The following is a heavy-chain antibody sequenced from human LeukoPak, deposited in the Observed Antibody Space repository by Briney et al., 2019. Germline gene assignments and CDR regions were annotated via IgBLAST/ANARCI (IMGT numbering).Heavy chain of an antibody. CDR2: IYYSGST. D-gene: IGHD1-26*01. Sequence: PSQTLSLTCTVSGGSISSGDYYWSWIRQPPGKGLEWIGYIYYSGSTYYNPSLKSRVTISVDTSKNQFSLKLSSVTAADTAVYYCARLRVVGATLDYWGQGTLVTVSS. V-gene: IGHV4-30-4*01. CDR3: ARLRVVGATLDY. CDR1: GGSISSGDYY. J-gene: IGHJ4*02.